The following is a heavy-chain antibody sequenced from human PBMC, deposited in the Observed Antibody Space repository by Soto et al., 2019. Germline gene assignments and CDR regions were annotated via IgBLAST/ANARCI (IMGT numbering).Heavy chain of an antibody. CDR3: TTPPPVYMLRK. CDR1: GLTFSGSA. J-gene: IGHJ4*02. Sequence: PWGTLRLPCAASGLTFSGSALHWVRQASGKGLEWVGRIRNKANSYATAYAASVKGRFTISRDDSKNTAFLQMNSLKTEDTALYYGTTPPPVYMLRKWGPGTLVTVSS. D-gene: IGHD2-8*01. CDR2: IRNKANSYAT. V-gene: IGHV3-73*01.